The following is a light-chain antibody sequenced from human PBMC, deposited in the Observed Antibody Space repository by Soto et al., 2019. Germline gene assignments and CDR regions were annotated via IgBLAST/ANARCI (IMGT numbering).Light chain of an antibody. V-gene: IGKV1-12*01. CDR2: KAS. Sequence: VQMSQVPASVTESVGDTVTVSCRASQVISSWLAWYQQKPGRAPNLLIYKASTLQTGVPSRFSGSGSGTDFSLTVSSLIPEESAVSACQLNYCTPLKFG. CDR3: QLNYCTPLK. CDR1: QVISSW. J-gene: IGKJ1*01.